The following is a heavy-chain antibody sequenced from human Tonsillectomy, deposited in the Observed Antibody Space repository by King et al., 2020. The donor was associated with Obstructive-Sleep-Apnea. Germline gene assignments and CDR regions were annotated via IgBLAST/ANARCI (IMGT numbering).Heavy chain of an antibody. V-gene: IGHV3-43D*03. CDR1: GFTFDDYA. CDR3: AKDSPRYSTGYYFDY. Sequence: VQLVESGGAVVQPGGSLRLSCAASGFTFDDYAMHWVRQAPGKGLEWVSLISWDGGATSYAASVKGRFSISRETSKNVLYLQMNSLRVDDTALYYCAKDSPRYSTGYYFDYWGQGTLVTVSS. D-gene: IGHD2-8*02. CDR2: ISWDGGAT. J-gene: IGHJ4*02.